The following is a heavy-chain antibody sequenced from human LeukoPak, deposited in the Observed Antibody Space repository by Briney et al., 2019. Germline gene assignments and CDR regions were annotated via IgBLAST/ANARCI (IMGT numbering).Heavy chain of an antibody. CDR2: IKSDGSST. D-gene: IGHD2-2*01. Sequence: GGSLRLSCAASGFAFSTYWMHWVRQAPGKGLVWVSLIKSDGSSTNYADSVKGRFTISRDNSKNTLYLQMNSLRAEDTAVYYCARDGSGDCSSTSCYVFYYFDYWGQGTLVTVSS. CDR3: ARDGSGDCSSTSCYVFYYFDY. CDR1: GFAFSTYW. V-gene: IGHV3-74*01. J-gene: IGHJ4*02.